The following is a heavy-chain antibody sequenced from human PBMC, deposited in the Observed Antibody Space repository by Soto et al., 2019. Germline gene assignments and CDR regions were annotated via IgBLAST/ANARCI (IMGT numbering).Heavy chain of an antibody. Sequence: ETLSLTCTVSGGSVNSGTYYWSWIRQPPGKGLEWIGNIYYSESTNYNPSLRSRITISVDSSKNQFSLKLSSVTAADTAVYYCARERWDSSGRYGMDVWGQGTTVTVSS. V-gene: IGHV4-61*01. CDR3: ARERWDSSGRYGMDV. CDR2: IYYSEST. J-gene: IGHJ6*02. CDR1: GGSVNSGTYY. D-gene: IGHD6-19*01.